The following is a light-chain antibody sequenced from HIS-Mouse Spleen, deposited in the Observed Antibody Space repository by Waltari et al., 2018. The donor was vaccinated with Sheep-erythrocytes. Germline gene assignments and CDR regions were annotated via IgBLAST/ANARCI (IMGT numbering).Light chain of an antibody. CDR2: DVS. V-gene: IGLV2-14*02. Sequence: QSALTQPASVSGSPGQSITISCTGTSSDFGRYNLVSWYQQHPGKAPKLMIYDVSKRPSGVPDRFSGSKSGNTASLTISGLQAEDEADYYCSSYAGSNNWVFGGGTKLTVL. CDR3: SSYAGSNNWV. CDR1: SSDFGRYNL. J-gene: IGLJ3*02.